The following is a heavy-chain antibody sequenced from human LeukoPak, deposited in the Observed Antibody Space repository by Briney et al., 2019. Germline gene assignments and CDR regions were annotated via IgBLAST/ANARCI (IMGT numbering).Heavy chain of an antibody. CDR2: INAGNGNT. CDR1: GYTFTSYA. V-gene: IGHV1-3*01. CDR3: ARSSLTYYYGSSGYYSNWFDP. J-gene: IGHJ5*02. D-gene: IGHD3-22*01. Sequence: ASVKVSCKASGYTFTSYAIHWVRQAPGQRLEWMGWINAGNGNTKYSQKFQGRVTITRDTFASTAYMELSSLRSEDTAVYYCARSSLTYYYGSSGYYSNWFDPWGQGGLVTVSS.